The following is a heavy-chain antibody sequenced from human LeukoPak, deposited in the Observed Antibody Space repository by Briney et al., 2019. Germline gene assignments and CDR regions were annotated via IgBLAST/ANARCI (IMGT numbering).Heavy chain of an antibody. CDR1: GFTFSSYA. J-gene: IGHJ3*02. V-gene: IGHV3-23*01. CDR2: ISGSGGST. D-gene: IGHD3-3*01. Sequence: GGSLRLSCAASGFTFSSYAMSRVRQAPGKGLEWVSAISGSGGSTYYADSVKGRFTISRDNSKNTLYLQMNSLRAEDTAVYYCAKDLVGVDAFDIWGQGTTVTVSS. CDR3: AKDLVGVDAFDI.